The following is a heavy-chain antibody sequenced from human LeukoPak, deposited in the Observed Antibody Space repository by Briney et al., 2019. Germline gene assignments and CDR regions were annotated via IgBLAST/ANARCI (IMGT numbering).Heavy chain of an antibody. CDR3: ARDQYYYDSSGYFYDF. D-gene: IGHD3-22*01. CDR2: IWYDGTNK. V-gene: IGHV3-33*08. CDR1: GFTFSSYW. Sequence: PGGSLRLSCAASGFTFSSYWMHWVRQAPGKGLEWLALIWYDGTNKYYADSVKGRFTISRDNSKNTVYLQMNSLRAEDTAVYYCARDQYYYDSSGYFYDFWGQGTLVTVSS. J-gene: IGHJ4*02.